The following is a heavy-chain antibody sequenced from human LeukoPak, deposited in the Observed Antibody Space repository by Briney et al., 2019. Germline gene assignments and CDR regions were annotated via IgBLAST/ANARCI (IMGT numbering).Heavy chain of an antibody. J-gene: IGHJ4*02. V-gene: IGHV3-23*01. CDR2: ISGSGGST. CDR1: GFTFSSYA. CDR3: AKVPRVIVDESYFDY. Sequence: GGSLRLSCAASGFTFSSYAMSWVRQAPGKGLEWVSAISGSGGSTYYADSVKGRFTISRDNSKNTLYLQMNSLRAENTAVYYCAKVPRVIVDESYFDYGGQGTRSTVPS. D-gene: IGHD3-22*01.